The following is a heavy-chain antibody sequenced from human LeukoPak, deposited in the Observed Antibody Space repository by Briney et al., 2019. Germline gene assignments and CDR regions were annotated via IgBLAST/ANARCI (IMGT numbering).Heavy chain of an antibody. Sequence: SQTLSLTCTVSGGSISSGGYYWSWIRQHPGKGPEWIGYIYYSGSTYYNPSLKSRVTISVDTSKNQFSLKLSSVTAADTAVYYCARLQIPGDIVVVPAAIDYWGQGTLVTVSS. CDR2: IYYSGST. V-gene: IGHV4-31*03. CDR1: GGSISSGGYY. D-gene: IGHD2-2*02. CDR3: ARLQIPGDIVVVPAAIDY. J-gene: IGHJ4*02.